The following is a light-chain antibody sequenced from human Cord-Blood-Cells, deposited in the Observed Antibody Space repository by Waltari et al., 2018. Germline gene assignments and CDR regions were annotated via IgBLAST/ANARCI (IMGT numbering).Light chain of an antibody. CDR3: QVWDSSSDHVV. V-gene: IGLV3-21*04. CDR2: YDS. J-gene: IGLJ2*01. CDR1: NLGSKS. Sequence: SYVLTQPPSVSVAPGKTARITCGGNNLGSKSVHRYQQKPGQAPVLVIYYDSDRPSGIPERFSGSNSGNTATLTISRVEAGDEADYYCQVWDSSSDHVVFGGGTKLTVL.